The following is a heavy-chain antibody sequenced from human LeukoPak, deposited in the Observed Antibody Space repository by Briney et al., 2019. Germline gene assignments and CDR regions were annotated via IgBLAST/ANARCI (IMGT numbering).Heavy chain of an antibody. CDR1: GASISSTTYY. Sequence: SETLSLTCTVSGASISSTTYYWGWIRQPPRKGLEWIASIYYSGSTYYNPSLKSRVTISVDTSKNQFSLKLSSVTAADTAVYYCAREWGEIAAAGTITTTFDYWGQGTLVTVSS. CDR3: AREWGEIAAAGTITTTFDY. CDR2: IYYSGST. J-gene: IGHJ4*02. D-gene: IGHD6-13*01. V-gene: IGHV4-39*07.